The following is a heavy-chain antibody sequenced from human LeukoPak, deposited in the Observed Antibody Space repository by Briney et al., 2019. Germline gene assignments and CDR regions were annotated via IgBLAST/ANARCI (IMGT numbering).Heavy chain of an antibody. CDR2: IYYSGST. CDR1: GGSISSSSYY. V-gene: IGHV4-39*01. J-gene: IGHJ4*02. D-gene: IGHD1-26*01. CDR3: AEPMGATTDY. Sequence: SETLSLTCTVSGGSISSSSYYWGWIRQPPGKGLEWIGSIYYSGSTYYNPSLKSRVTISVDTSKNQFSLKLSSVTAADTAVYYCAEPMGATTDYWGQGTLVTVSS.